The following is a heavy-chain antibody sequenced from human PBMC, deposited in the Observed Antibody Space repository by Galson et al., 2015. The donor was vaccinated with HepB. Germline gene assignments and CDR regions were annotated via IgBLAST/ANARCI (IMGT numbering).Heavy chain of an antibody. CDR1: GYRFTTYL. V-gene: IGHV1-3*01. Sequence: SVKVSCKASGYRFTTYLMHWVRQAPGQRLEWMGWINAANGNTKYSQKLQGRVTITRDTSASTAYMELSSLRSEDTAVYYCARDQGVIAAFLYYGMDVWGQGTTVTVSS. D-gene: IGHD2-21*01. CDR2: INAANGNT. J-gene: IGHJ6*02. CDR3: ARDQGVIAAFLYYGMDV.